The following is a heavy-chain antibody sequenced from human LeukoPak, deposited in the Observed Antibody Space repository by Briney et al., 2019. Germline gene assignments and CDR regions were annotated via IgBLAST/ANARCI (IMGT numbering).Heavy chain of an antibody. V-gene: IGHV3-64D*09. Sequence: GGSLRLSCSASGFTFSSYAMHWVRQAPGKGLEYVSAISSNGGSTYYADSVKGRFTISRDNSKNTLYLRMSSLRAEDTAVYYCVRPPAYYDFWSGYPGFDYWGQGTLVTVSS. D-gene: IGHD3-3*01. CDR2: ISSNGGST. J-gene: IGHJ4*02. CDR1: GFTFSSYA. CDR3: VRPPAYYDFWSGYPGFDY.